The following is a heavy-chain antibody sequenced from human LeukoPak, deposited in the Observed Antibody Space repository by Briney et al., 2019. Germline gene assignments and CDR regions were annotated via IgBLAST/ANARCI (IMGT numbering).Heavy chain of an antibody. D-gene: IGHD7-27*01. CDR3: VRSVGSDWGHFDF. Sequence: GRSLRLSCATSGFNFDQYAMFWVRQAPGKGLEWVTGITWNSGTIAYADSVKGRFTISRDNAKSSLYLQMNSLRTEDTALYHCVRSVGSDWGHFDFRGQGTLVTVSS. V-gene: IGHV3-9*01. CDR1: GFNFDQYA. CDR2: ITWNSGTI. J-gene: IGHJ4*02.